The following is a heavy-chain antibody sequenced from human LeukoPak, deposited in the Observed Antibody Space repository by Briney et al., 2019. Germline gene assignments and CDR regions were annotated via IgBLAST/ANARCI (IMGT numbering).Heavy chain of an antibody. V-gene: IGHV1-2*06. CDR2: INPNSGGT. D-gene: IGHD3-22*01. CDR3: ARDFDSSGYFQAG. J-gene: IGHJ4*02. Sequence: GASVKVSCKASGYTFTGYYMHWVRQAPGQGLEWMGRINPNSGGTNYAQKFQGRVTMTRDTSISTAYMELSRLRSDDTAVYYCARDFDSSGYFQAGWGQGTLVTGSS. CDR1: GYTFTGYY.